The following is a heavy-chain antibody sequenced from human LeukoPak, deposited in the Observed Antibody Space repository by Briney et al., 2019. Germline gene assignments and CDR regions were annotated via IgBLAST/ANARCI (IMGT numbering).Heavy chain of an antibody. V-gene: IGHV1-2*02. D-gene: IGHD6-13*01. CDR1: GYTFTGYY. CDR3: AREGSGIAAAGPYGDLAWFDA. Sequence: GASVKVSCKPSGYTFTGYYMHWVRQAPGPGLEWMGWIHPNSGGTNYAQKFPARVNMTRDTSISTAYMELSRLRSDDTAVYYWAREGSGIAAAGPYGDLAWFDAWGQGSLVTVSS. J-gene: IGHJ5*02. CDR2: IHPNSGGT.